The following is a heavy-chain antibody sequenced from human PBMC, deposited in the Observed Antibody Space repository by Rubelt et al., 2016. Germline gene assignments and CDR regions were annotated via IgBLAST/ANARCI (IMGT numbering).Heavy chain of an antibody. CDR1: GFTFSTYA. CDR2: ISGSGDST. CDR3: ARENTYYYDTTGYSAYYFDY. D-gene: IGHD3-22*01. J-gene: IGHJ4*01. Sequence: EVQLVESGGGLVQPGGSLRVSCAASGFTFSTYAMSWVRQAPGKGLEWVSSISGSGDSTSHADSVKGRLTISRDNSNNMLYLQINSLRAEDTAVYFCARENTYYYDTTGYSAYYFDYWGHGTLVTVSS. V-gene: IGHV3-23*04.